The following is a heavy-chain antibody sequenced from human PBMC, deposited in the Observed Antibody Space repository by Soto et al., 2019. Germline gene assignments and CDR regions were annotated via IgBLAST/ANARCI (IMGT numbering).Heavy chain of an antibody. Sequence: SETLSLTCAVYGGSFSGYYWSWIRQPPGKGLEWIGEINHSGSTNYNPSLKSRLTISLDTSKNQFSLQMRSVTAADTAVYYCARGMGIPLTAPRIAYRGQGTLVTVSS. CDR1: GGSFSGYY. CDR3: ARGMGIPLTAPRIAY. V-gene: IGHV4-34*01. CDR2: INHSGST. J-gene: IGHJ4*02. D-gene: IGHD1-26*01.